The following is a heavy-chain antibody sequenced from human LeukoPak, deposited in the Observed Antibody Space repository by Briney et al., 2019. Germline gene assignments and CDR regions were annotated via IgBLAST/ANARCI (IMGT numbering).Heavy chain of an antibody. Sequence: PPETLSLTCTVSGGSISSGGYYWSWIRQPPGKGLEWIGYIFYSGITNYNPSLKSRVTISVDTSKNQFSLKLTSVTAADTAVYYCARRDWGTRFDPWGQGTLVTVSS. CDR1: GGSISSGGYY. J-gene: IGHJ5*02. D-gene: IGHD3-16*01. CDR2: IFYSGIT. V-gene: IGHV4-61*08. CDR3: ARRDWGTRFDP.